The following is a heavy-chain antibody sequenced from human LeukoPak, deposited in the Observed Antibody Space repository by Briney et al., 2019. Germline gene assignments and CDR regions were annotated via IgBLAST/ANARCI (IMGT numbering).Heavy chain of an antibody. CDR2: INPNSGGT. CDR1: GYTFTGYY. CDR3: ARFYCSSTSCYGNDY. D-gene: IGHD2-2*01. Sequence: ASVKVSCKASGYTFTGYYMHWARQAPGQGLERMGRINPNSGGTNYAQKFQGGVTMTRDTSISTAYMELSRLRSDDTAVYYCARFYCSSTSCYGNDYWGQGTLVTVSS. J-gene: IGHJ4*02. V-gene: IGHV1-2*06.